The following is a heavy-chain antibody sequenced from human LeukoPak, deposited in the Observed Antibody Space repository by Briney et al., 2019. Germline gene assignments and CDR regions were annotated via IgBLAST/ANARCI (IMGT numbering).Heavy chain of an antibody. CDR3: AREMGAAMVRLYYFDY. Sequence: PGRSLRLSCAASGFTFSSYGMHWVRQAPGKGLEWVAVISYDGSNKYYADSVKGRFTISRDKSKNTLYLQMNSLRAEDTAVYYCAREMGAAMVRLYYFDYWGQGTLVTVSS. CDR1: GFTFSSYG. CDR2: ISYDGSNK. D-gene: IGHD3-10*01. V-gene: IGHV3-30*03. J-gene: IGHJ4*02.